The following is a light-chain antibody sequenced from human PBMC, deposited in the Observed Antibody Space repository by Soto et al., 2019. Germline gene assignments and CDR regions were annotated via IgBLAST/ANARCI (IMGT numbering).Light chain of an antibody. J-gene: IGKJ1*01. CDR3: QQYNTYSST. Sequence: DSPLTQPPSTLSASVGDRVPITCRASQSISSWLAWYQQKPGKAPKLLIYKASSLESGVPSRFSGSGSGTEFTLTISSLQPDDFATYYCQQYNTYSSTFGQGTKVDIK. CDR2: KAS. CDR1: QSISSW. V-gene: IGKV1-5*03.